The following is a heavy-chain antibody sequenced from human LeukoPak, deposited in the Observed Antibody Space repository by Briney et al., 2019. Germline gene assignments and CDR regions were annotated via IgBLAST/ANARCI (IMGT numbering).Heavy chain of an antibody. CDR1: GFTFSSYS. V-gene: IGHV3-21*01. J-gene: IGHJ4*02. CDR2: ISSSSSYI. D-gene: IGHD3-10*01. CDR3: ARDATHYGSEIDY. Sequence: GGSLRLSCAASGFTFSSYSMNWVRQAPGKGLEWVSSISSSSSYIYYADSVKGRFTISRDNAKNSLYLQMNSLRAEDTAVYYCARDATHYGSEIDYWGQGTLVTVSS.